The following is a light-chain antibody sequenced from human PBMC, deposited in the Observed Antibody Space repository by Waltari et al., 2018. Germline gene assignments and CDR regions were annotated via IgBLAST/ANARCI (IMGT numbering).Light chain of an antibody. Sequence: DIQMTQSPSTLFASVGDRVTVTCRAGQSIDIWLAWYQQKPGTGPKLLIYKASSLESGVPSRSSGSGSGTDFTLTISSLQPDDFATYYCQQYNNYPMYTFGQGTKLELK. V-gene: IGKV1-5*03. CDR3: QQYNNYPMYT. CDR1: QSIDIW. CDR2: KAS. J-gene: IGKJ2*01.